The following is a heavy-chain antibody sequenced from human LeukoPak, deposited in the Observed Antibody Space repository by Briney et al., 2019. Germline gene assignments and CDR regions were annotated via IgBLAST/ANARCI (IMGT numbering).Heavy chain of an antibody. D-gene: IGHD1-7*01. J-gene: IGHJ5*02. Sequence: PGRSLRLSCAASGFTFSSYAMHWVRQAPGKGLEWVAVISYDGSNKYYADSVKGRFTISRDNSKNTLYLQMNSLRAEDTAVYYCARDINWSYDLGSWFDPWGQGTLVTVSS. CDR3: ARDINWSYDLGSWFDP. CDR2: ISYDGSNK. V-gene: IGHV3-30-3*01. CDR1: GFTFSSYA.